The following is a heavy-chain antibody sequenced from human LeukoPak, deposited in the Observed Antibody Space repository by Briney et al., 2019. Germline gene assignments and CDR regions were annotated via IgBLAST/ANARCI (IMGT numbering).Heavy chain of an antibody. CDR3: AIIPRAAAGPSARSPFHY. CDR2: IKQDRSDK. V-gene: IGHV3-7*01. CDR1: GFTFSSYW. D-gene: IGHD6-13*01. J-gene: IGHJ4*02. Sequence: PGGSLRLSCEVSGFTFSSYWMNWVRRAPGKGLEGVANIKQDRSDKYYVDSVKGRFTISRDNAKNSLYLQMNSLRAEDTAVYYCAIIPRAAAGPSARSPFHYWGQGTLVTVSS.